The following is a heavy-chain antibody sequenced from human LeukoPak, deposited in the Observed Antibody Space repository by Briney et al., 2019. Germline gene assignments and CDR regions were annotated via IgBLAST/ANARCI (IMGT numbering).Heavy chain of an antibody. CDR1: GGSISSSSYY. Sequence: PSETLSLTRTVSGGSISSSSYYWGWIRQPPGKGLEWIGSIYYSGSTYYNPSLKSRVTISVDTSKNQFSLKLSSVTAADTAVYYCARRAQLAPRQPRDYWGQGTLVTVSS. J-gene: IGHJ4*02. CDR2: IYYSGST. V-gene: IGHV4-39*01. D-gene: IGHD6-6*01. CDR3: ARRAQLAPRQPRDY.